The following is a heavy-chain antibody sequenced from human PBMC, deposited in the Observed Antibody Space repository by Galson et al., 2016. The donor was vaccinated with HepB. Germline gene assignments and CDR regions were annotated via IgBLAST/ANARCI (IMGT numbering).Heavy chain of an antibody. Sequence: LRLSCAASGFTFSGYVMHWVRQAPGKGLEWVAIISSDGSSQYYADSVKGRFTISRDNSRNTLHLQMTSLRAEDTAVYYCAKDHYCTTTNCYSHFAFWGQGTLVTVSS. CDR2: ISSDGSSQ. J-gene: IGHJ4*02. V-gene: IGHV3-30*18. CDR1: GFTFSGYV. D-gene: IGHD2-2*01. CDR3: AKDHYCTTTNCYSHFAF.